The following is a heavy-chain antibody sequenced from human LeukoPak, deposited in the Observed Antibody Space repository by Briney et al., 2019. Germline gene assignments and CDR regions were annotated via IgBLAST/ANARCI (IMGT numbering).Heavy chain of an antibody. V-gene: IGHV3-13*01. Sequence: GGSLRLSCAASGFTFSSYDMHWVRQATGKGLEWVSAIGTAGDTYYPGSVKGRFTISRENAKNSLYLQMNSLRAGDTAVYYCARGEKGSSGYLIDYWGQGTLVTSPQ. CDR1: GFTFSSYD. CDR2: IGTAGDT. CDR3: ARGEKGSSGYLIDY. D-gene: IGHD3-22*01. J-gene: IGHJ4*02.